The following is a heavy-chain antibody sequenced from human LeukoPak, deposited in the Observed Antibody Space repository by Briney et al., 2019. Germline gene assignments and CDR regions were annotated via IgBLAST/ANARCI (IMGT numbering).Heavy chain of an antibody. J-gene: IGHJ4*02. D-gene: IGHD6-19*01. Sequence: GGSLRLSCAPSLFTFSSYVMNWVRPAPGKGLEWVSYITSSGSIIYYADSVKGRFTISRDNAKNSLFLQMNSLRAEDTAVYYCARSGLPGIAVAADFDYWGQGTLVTVSS. CDR2: ITSSGSII. CDR1: LFTFSSYV. V-gene: IGHV3-48*03. CDR3: ARSGLPGIAVAADFDY.